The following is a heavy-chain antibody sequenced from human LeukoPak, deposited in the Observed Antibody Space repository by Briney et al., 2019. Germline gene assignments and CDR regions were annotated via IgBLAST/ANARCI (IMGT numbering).Heavy chain of an antibody. Sequence: PGGSLRLSCAASGFTFSSYSMNWVRQPPGKGLEWIGSIYYSGSTYYNPSLKSRVTMSVDTSKNQFSLKLSSVTAADTAVYYCARAVYYDSSGYYPLPDYWGQGTLVTVSS. CDR3: ARAVYYDSSGYYPLPDY. J-gene: IGHJ4*02. CDR1: GFTFSSYS. V-gene: IGHV4-39*07. CDR2: IYYSGST. D-gene: IGHD3-22*01.